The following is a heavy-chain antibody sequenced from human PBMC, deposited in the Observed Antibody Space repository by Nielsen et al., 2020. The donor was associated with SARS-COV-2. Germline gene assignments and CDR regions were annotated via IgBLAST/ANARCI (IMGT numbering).Heavy chain of an antibody. CDR1: GFTFSSYA. D-gene: IGHD3-10*01. J-gene: IGHJ4*02. Sequence: GGSLRLSCAASGFTFSSYAMSWVRQAPGKGLEWVSYISSSSSYTNYADSVKGRFTISRDNAKNSLYLQMNSLRAEDTAVYYCAREHGSGSYYFDYWGQGTLVTVSS. V-gene: IGHV3-11*05. CDR2: ISSSSSYT. CDR3: AREHGSGSYYFDY.